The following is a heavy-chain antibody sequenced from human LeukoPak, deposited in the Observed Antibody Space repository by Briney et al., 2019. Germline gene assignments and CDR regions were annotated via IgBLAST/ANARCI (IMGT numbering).Heavy chain of an antibody. D-gene: IGHD4-23*01. V-gene: IGHV1-46*01. CDR3: ARDRSETHRGKNWFDP. CDR1: GYTFTNYY. Sequence: ASVKVSCKTSGYTFTNYYMHWVRQAPGQGLEWMGIINPSGGSTSYAQKFQGRVTMTRDMSTSTVYMELSSLRSEDTAVYYCARDRSETHRGKNWFDPWGQGTLVTVSS. J-gene: IGHJ5*02. CDR2: INPSGGST.